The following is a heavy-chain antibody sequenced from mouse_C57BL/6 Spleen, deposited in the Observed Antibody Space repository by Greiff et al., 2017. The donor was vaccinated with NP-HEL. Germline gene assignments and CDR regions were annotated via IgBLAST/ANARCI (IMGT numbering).Heavy chain of an antibody. V-gene: IGHV6-3*01. CDR3: TVGFYDTLFAY. CDR1: GFTFSNYW. Sequence: EVKVIESGGGLVQPGGSMKLSCVASGFTFSNYWMNWVRQSPEKGLEWVAQIRLKSDNYATHYAESVKGRFTISRDDSKSSVYLQMNNLRAEDTGIYYCTVGFYDTLFAYWGQGTLVTVSA. J-gene: IGHJ3*01. CDR2: IRLKSDNYAT. D-gene: IGHD2-3*01.